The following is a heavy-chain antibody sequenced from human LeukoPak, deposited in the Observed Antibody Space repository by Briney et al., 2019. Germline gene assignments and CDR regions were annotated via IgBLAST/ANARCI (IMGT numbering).Heavy chain of an antibody. V-gene: IGHV3-7*04. CDR2: IKQDGSEK. CDR1: GFTFSSYW. Sequence: PGGSLRLSCAASGFTFSSYWMSWVRQAPGKGLEWVANIKQDGSEKYYVDSVKGRFTISRDNAKNSLYLQMYSLRAEDTAVYYCARGSIAQVPLYYYYYYMDVWGKGTTVTVSS. CDR3: ARGSIAQVPLYYYYYYMDV. J-gene: IGHJ6*03. D-gene: IGHD6-6*01.